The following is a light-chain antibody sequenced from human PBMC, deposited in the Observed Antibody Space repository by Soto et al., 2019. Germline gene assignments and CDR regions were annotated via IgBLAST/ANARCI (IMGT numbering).Light chain of an antibody. V-gene: IGLV2-14*01. CDR3: SSRGGPYAI. CDR2: EVT. CDR1: SNDIGAYNQ. Sequence: QSALTQPASVSGSPGQSITISCSGTSNDIGAYNQVSWYQQYPGKAPKLMIYEVTNRPSGVSNRFSGSKSGNTASLTISGLQPEDEADYYCSSRGGPYAIFGGGTKVTVL. J-gene: IGLJ2*01.